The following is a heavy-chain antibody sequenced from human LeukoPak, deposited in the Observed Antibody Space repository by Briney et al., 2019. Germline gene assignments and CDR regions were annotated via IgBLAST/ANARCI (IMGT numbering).Heavy chain of an antibody. D-gene: IGHD6-6*01. V-gene: IGHV3-21*01. CDR2: ISSSSSYI. Sequence: GGFLRLSCAASGFTFSSYSMNWVRQAPGKGLEWVSSISSSSSYIYYADSVKGRFTISRDNAKNTLYLQMNSLRAEDTAVYYCARGRLADLDYWGQGTLVTVSS. J-gene: IGHJ4*02. CDR3: ARGRLADLDY. CDR1: GFTFSSYS.